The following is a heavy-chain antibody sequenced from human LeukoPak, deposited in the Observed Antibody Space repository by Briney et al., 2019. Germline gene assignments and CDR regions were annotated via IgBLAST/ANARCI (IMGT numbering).Heavy chain of an antibody. J-gene: IGHJ6*03. CDR1: GGSISSYY. D-gene: IGHD2-2*01. V-gene: IGHV4-4*07. CDR3: ARETGGYCNSTSCYLRINYYYYYMDV. Sequence: ASETLSLTCTVSGGSISSYYWSWIRQPAGKGLEWIGRIYTSGSTNYNPSLKSRVTMSVDTSKNQFSLKLSSVTAADTAVYYCARETGGYCNSTSCYLRINYYYYYMDVWGKGTTVTIS. CDR2: IYTSGST.